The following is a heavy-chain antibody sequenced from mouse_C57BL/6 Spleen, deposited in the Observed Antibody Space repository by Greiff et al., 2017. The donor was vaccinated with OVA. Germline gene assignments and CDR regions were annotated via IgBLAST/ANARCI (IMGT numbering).Heavy chain of an antibody. Sequence: QVQLQQPGAELVKPGASVKLSCKASGYTFTSYWMPWVKQRPGQGLEWIGEIDPSDSYTNYNQKFKGKATLTVDTSSSTAYMQLSSLTSEDSAVYYCARGANWVAYWGQGTLVTVSA. V-gene: IGHV1-50*01. J-gene: IGHJ3*01. CDR3: ARGANWVAY. CDR1: GYTFTSYW. CDR2: IDPSDSYT. D-gene: IGHD1-1*01.